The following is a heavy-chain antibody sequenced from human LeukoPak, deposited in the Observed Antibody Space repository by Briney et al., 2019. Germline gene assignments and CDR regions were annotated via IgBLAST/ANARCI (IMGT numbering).Heavy chain of an antibody. Sequence: GGSLRLSCAASGFTFSSYGMHWVRQAPGKGLEWVAFIRYDGSNKYYADSVKGRFTISRDNSKNTLYLQMNSLRAEDTAVYYCAKENKLYGDGRDFDYWGQGTLVTVSS. D-gene: IGHD4-17*01. J-gene: IGHJ4*02. V-gene: IGHV3-30*02. CDR1: GFTFSSYG. CDR2: IRYDGSNK. CDR3: AKENKLYGDGRDFDY.